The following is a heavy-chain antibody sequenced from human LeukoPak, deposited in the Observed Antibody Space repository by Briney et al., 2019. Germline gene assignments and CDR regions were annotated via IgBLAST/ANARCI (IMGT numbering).Heavy chain of an antibody. CDR3: ARFSWAYCGGDCYLLDY. J-gene: IGHJ4*02. D-gene: IGHD2-21*02. Sequence: PGGSLRLSCAASGITFSSYGMHWVRQAPGKGLEWVAVISYDGNDKYYLDSVKGRFTISRDNAKNSLYLQMNSLRAEDTAVYYCARFSWAYCGGDCYLLDYWGQGTLVTVSS. CDR2: ISYDGNDK. CDR1: GITFSSYG. V-gene: IGHV3-30*03.